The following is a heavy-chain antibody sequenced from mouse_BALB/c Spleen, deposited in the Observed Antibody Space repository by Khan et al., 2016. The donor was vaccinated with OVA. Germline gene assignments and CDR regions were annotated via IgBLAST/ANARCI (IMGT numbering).Heavy chain of an antibody. CDR2: ISSGSSTI. CDR1: GFTFSSFG. J-gene: IGHJ1*01. V-gene: IGHV5-17*02. Sequence: EVELVESGGGLVQPGGSRKLSCAASGFTFSSFGMHWVRQAPKKGLEWVAYISSGSSTIYYVDIVKGRFTISRDNPKNTLFLQMTSLRSEDTAMYYCARSVRNFHWYFDVWGAGTSVTVSS. D-gene: IGHD2-1*01. CDR3: ARSVRNFHWYFDV.